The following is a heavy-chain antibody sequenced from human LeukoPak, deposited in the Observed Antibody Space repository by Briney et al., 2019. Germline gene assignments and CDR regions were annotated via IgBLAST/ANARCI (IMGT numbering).Heavy chain of an antibody. D-gene: IGHD6-13*01. J-gene: IGHJ4*02. CDR2: IKEDGSEK. Sequence: GGSLRLSCAASGFTFSSYSMNWVRQAPGKGLEWVASIKEDGSEKYYVDSVKGRFTISRDNAKNSVYLQMNSLRAEDTAAYYCAREAAAAGTSGYFDYWGQGTLVTVSS. V-gene: IGHV3-7*01. CDR1: GFTFSSYS. CDR3: AREAAAAGTSGYFDY.